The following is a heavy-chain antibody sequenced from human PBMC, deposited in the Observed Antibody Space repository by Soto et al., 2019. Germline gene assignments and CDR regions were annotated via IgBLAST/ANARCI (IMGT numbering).Heavy chain of an antibody. CDR3: GTQGRTGWEYFQN. V-gene: IGHV3-23*01. D-gene: IGHD6-19*01. CDR2: ISGIGGET. J-gene: IGHJ1*01. CDR1: GITFSNYA. Sequence: VGSLRLSCAASGITFSNYALTWVRQAPGKGLEWVSTISGIGGETYYVDSVKGRFTISRDNSKNTLYLQMISLRVEDTAMYYCGTQGRTGWEYFQNWGQGTLVTVSS.